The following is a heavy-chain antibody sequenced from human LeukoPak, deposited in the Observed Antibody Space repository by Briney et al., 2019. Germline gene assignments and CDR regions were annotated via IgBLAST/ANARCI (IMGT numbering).Heavy chain of an antibody. CDR1: GFTFSSSD. V-gene: IGHV3-13*01. CDR3: AKEPLTAGFWYFDL. J-gene: IGHJ2*01. CDR2: ISTAGDT. D-gene: IGHD2-21*02. Sequence: PGGSLRLSCAASGFTFSSSDMHWVRQTTGKGLEWASAISTAGDTFYSDSVKGRFTISRGNAKNSLYLQMDSLGAGDTAVYYCAKEPLTAGFWYFDLWGRGTLVTVSS.